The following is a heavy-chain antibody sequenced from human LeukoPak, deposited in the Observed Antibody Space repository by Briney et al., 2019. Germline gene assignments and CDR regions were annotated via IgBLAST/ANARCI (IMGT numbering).Heavy chain of an antibody. CDR2: IWYDGSNK. Sequence: PGGSLRLSCAASGFTFSSYGMHWVRQAPGKGLEWVAVIWYDGSNKYYADSVKGRFTISRDNSKNTLYLQMNSLRAEDTAVYYCARDTEKTVAGTFDYWGQGILVTVSS. CDR1: GFTFSSYG. D-gene: IGHD6-19*01. CDR3: ARDTEKTVAGTFDY. V-gene: IGHV3-33*01. J-gene: IGHJ4*02.